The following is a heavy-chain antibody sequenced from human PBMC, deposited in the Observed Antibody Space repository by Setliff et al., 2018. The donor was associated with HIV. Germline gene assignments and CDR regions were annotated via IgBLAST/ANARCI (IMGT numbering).Heavy chain of an antibody. V-gene: IGHV4-59*05. D-gene: IGHD6-19*01. Sequence: PSETLSLTCTVSGDPINSHYWSWIRQPPGEGLEWIGSIYSGGNTYYNPSLQSRITISGDTSKNQFSLKLSSVTAADTAVYCCARHRGVRDNSGWYGIAWFDPWGQGTLVTVSS. CDR1: GDPINSHY. CDR2: IYSGGNT. J-gene: IGHJ5*02. CDR3: ARHRGVRDNSGWYGIAWFDP.